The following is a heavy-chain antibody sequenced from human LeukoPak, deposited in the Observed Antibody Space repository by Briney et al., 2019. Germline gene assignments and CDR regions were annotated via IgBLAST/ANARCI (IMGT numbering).Heavy chain of an antibody. J-gene: IGHJ4*02. CDR3: ARFIAAPYYFDY. CDR1: GFTFDDYD. CDR2: ISSSRSYI. V-gene: IGHV3-21*01. Sequence: GGSLRLSCAASGFTFDDYDISWVRQAPGKGLEWVSFISSSRSYIYYADSVKGRFTISRDNGKNSLYLQMNSLRAEDPAVYYCARFIAAPYYFDYWGRGTLVTVSS. D-gene: IGHD6-13*01.